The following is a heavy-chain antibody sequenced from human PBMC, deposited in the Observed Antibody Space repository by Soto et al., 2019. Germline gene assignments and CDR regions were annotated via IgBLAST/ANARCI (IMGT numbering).Heavy chain of an antibody. V-gene: IGHV1-69*01. Sequence: QVQLVQSGAEVKKPGSSVKVSCKASGGTFNNCAISWVRQAPGQGLEWMGGIIPMFGTTNYAQKFQGRVTITADESTSTAYMELSSLSSEDTAVYYCARDRSFRAVITTYGMDIWGQGTTVTVSS. J-gene: IGHJ6*02. CDR3: ARDRSFRAVITTYGMDI. CDR1: GGTFNNCA. D-gene: IGHD3-22*01. CDR2: IIPMFGTT.